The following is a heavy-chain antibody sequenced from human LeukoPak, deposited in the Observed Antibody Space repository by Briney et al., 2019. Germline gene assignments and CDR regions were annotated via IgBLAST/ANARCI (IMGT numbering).Heavy chain of an antibody. V-gene: IGHV4-39*01. CDR3: ARHRLLSSGSWYDY. CDR1: GGSISSYY. J-gene: IGHJ4*02. Sequence: SETLSLTCTVSGGSISSYYWGWIRQPPGKGLEWIGSIYYSGSTYYNPSLKSRVTISVDTSKNQFSLKPSSVTAADTAVYYCARHRLLSSGSWYDYWGQGTLVTVSS. CDR2: IYYSGST. D-gene: IGHD6-13*01.